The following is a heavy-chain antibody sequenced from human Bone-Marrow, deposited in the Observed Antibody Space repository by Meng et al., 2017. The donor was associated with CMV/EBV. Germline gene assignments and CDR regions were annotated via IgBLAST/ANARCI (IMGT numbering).Heavy chain of an antibody. Sequence: GESLKISCAASGFTVSSNYMSWVRQAPGKGLEWVSVIYSGGSTYYADSVKGRFTISRDNAKSSLSLQMNSLRAEDTAVYYCARCGPGTGYIDPAHFGYWGQGTRVTVSS. CDR1: GFTVSSNY. J-gene: IGHJ4*02. V-gene: IGHV3-53*01. CDR3: ARCGPGTGYIDPAHFGY. D-gene: IGHD7-27*01. CDR2: IYSGGST.